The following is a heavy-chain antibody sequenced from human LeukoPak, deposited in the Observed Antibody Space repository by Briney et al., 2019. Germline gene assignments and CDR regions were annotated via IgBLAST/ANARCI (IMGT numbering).Heavy chain of an antibody. V-gene: IGHV3-23*01. CDR2: ISGSGGST. CDR3: AKDDIAARPDYFDY. CDR1: GFTFNNYA. Sequence: GGSLRLSCAASGFTFNNYAMSWVRQAPGKGLEWVSAISGSGGSTHYADSVKGRFTISRDNSKNTLYLQMNSLRAEDTAVYYCAKDDIAARPDYFDYWGQGTLVTVSS. D-gene: IGHD6-6*01. J-gene: IGHJ4*02.